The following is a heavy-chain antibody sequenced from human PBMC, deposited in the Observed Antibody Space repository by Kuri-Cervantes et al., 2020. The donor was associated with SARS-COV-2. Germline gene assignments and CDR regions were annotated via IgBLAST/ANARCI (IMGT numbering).Heavy chain of an antibody. CDR3: ARDMACTSISCYGFDY. V-gene: IGHV3-33*08. CDR1: GFTFSSYG. CDR2: IWYDGSNK. Sequence: GESLKISCAASGFTFSSYGMHWVRQAPGKGLEWVAVIWYDGSNKYCADSVKGRFTISRDNSKNTLYLQMNSLSAEDTAVYYCARDMACTSISCYGFDYWGQGTLVTVSS. D-gene: IGHD2-2*01. J-gene: IGHJ4*02.